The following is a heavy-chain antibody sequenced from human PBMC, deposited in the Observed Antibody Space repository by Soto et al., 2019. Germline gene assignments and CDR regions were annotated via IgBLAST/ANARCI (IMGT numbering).Heavy chain of an antibody. CDR3: ARGRGYSYGLDP. D-gene: IGHD5-18*01. Sequence: QVQLQESGPGLVKPSQTLSLTCTVSGDSISSNNNYWSWIRQPPGEGLEWIGFISYSGTTYYSPSLKSRVAISLDTSKHQFSLSLSSVTAADTAVYYCARGRGYSYGLDPWGQGTLVTVSS. V-gene: IGHV4-30-4*01. CDR2: ISYSGTT. CDR1: GDSISSNNNY. J-gene: IGHJ5*02.